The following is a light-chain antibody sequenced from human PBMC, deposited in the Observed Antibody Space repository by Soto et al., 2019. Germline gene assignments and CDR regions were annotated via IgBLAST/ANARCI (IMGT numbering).Light chain of an antibody. CDR1: QSVSSY. J-gene: IGKJ4*01. V-gene: IGKV3-11*01. CDR3: KHRSNWPLT. CDR2: DAY. Sequence: EIVLPQSPATLSLSSGERATLSCRASQSVSSYLAWYQQKPGQAHRLLIYDAYKRATDIPARFSGSGSGTDFTLTIRSLEPEDFAVYYCKHRSNWPLTFGGGTKVDIK.